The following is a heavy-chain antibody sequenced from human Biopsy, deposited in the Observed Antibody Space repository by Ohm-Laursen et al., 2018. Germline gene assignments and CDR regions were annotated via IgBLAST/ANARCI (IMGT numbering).Heavy chain of an antibody. J-gene: IGHJ3*01. V-gene: IGHV1-18*01. D-gene: IGHD3-16*02. CDR1: GYTFRNHG. Sequence: ASVKVSCKTSGYTFRNHGISWVRQAPGRDLEWMGWISTWDAHTSYAQKVQGRVTLTIDTSTSTGYMELRSLSPDDTAVYYCVRDHGVTFSGVIVRGDAFDAWGQGTKVTVSS. CDR3: VRDHGVTFSGVIVRGDAFDA. CDR2: ISTWDAHT.